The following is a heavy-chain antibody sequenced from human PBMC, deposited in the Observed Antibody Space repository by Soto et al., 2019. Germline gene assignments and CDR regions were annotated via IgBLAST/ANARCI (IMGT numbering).Heavy chain of an antibody. J-gene: IGHJ4*02. Sequence: GGSLRLSCAASGFTFVGFAMNWIGHPPWKGREWVSSVDYTGSYTFYAASVKGRFTISRDNSKNMVYLELNSLRAEDTAVYYCAKRSGGFSEFDYWGQGTLVIVSS. D-gene: IGHD5-12*01. CDR3: AKRSGGFSEFDY. V-gene: IGHV3-23*01. CDR2: VDYTGSYT. CDR1: GFTFVGFA.